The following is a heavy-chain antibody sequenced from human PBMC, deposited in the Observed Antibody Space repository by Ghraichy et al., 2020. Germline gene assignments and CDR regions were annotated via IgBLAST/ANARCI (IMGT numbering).Heavy chain of an antibody. CDR2: IKEDGSEK. CDR1: GFTFSTYW. J-gene: IGHJ2*01. V-gene: IGHV3-7*01. CDR3: ARPGRVSSTSTYWYFGF. Sequence: GSLRLSCAASGFTFSTYWMTWVRQAPGKGPEWVANIKEDGSEKYYVDSVKGRFTISRDNAKNSLYLQMNSLRAEDTAVYYCARPGRVSSTSTYWYFGFWGRGTLVTVSS. D-gene: IGHD2-2*01.